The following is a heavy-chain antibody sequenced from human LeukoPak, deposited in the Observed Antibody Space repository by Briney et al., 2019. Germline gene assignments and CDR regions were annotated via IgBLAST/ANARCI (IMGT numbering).Heavy chain of an antibody. CDR1: GFTFDDYG. CDR3: ARGLRTMVRGVIIRGYFDY. D-gene: IGHD3-10*01. J-gene: IGHJ4*02. V-gene: IGHV3-20*04. CDR2: INWNGGST. Sequence: PGGSLRLSCAASGFTFDDYGMSWVRQAPGKGLEWVSGINWNGGSTGYADSVKGRFTISRDNAKNSLYLQMNSLRAEDTALYYCARGLRTMVRGVIIRGYFDYWGQGTLVTVSS.